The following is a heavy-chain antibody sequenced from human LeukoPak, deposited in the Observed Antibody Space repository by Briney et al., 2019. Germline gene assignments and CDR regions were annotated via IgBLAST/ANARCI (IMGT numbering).Heavy chain of an antibody. Sequence: GESLKISCKGSGYSFTSYWIGWVRQMPGKGLEWMGSIYPGDSDTRYSPSFQGQVTISADKSISTAYLQWSSLKDSDTAMYYCARHGGTTVVTLDYWGQGTLVTVYS. D-gene: IGHD4-23*01. CDR2: IYPGDSDT. CDR1: GYSFTSYW. J-gene: IGHJ4*02. V-gene: IGHV5-51*01. CDR3: ARHGGTTVVTLDY.